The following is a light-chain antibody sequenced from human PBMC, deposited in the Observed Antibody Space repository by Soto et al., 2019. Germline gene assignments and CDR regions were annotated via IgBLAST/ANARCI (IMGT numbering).Light chain of an antibody. J-gene: IGKJ3*01. Sequence: EIVMTQSPATLSVSPGERATLSCRASQSVSSNLAWYQQKPGQAPRLLIYGASTRATGIPARFSGSGSGTAFTLTISSLQSEDFAVYYCQQYNNWPPIGVTFGPGTKVDIK. CDR1: QSVSSN. V-gene: IGKV3-15*01. CDR3: QQYNNWPPIGVT. CDR2: GAS.